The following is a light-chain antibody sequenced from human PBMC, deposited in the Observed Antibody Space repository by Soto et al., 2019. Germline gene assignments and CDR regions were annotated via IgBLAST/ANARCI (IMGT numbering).Light chain of an antibody. V-gene: IGKV3-20*01. CDR2: GAS. CDR1: QSVSSSY. CDR3: QQFGISPMYS. J-gene: IGKJ2*03. Sequence: ETVLTQSPGTLSLSPGERATLSCRASQSVSSSYLAWHQQKPGQAPRLLIYGASTRAPGIPDRFSGSGSGTDFTLTISRLEAEDFAVYYCQQFGISPMYSFGQGTKLEIK.